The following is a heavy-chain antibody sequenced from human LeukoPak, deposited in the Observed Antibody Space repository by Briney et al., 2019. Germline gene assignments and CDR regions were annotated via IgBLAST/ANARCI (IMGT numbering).Heavy chain of an antibody. J-gene: IGHJ4*02. V-gene: IGHV1-3*01. CDR3: ARQPDRAAAGTGFDY. CDR1: GYTFTTYA. CDR2: INAGNGNT. Sequence: ALVRVSCKASGYTFTTYAMHWVRQAPGHRLERMGWINAGNGNTKYSQKFQGRVTITRDTSASTAYMELSSLRSEDTAVYYCARQPDRAAAGTGFDYWGQGTLVTVSS. D-gene: IGHD6-13*01.